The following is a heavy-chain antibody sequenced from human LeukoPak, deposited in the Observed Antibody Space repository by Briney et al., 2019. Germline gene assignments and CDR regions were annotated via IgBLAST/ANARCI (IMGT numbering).Heavy chain of an antibody. CDR3: ARVGGYGDFTFDY. CDR2: IYYSEST. D-gene: IGHD4-17*01. J-gene: IGHJ4*02. V-gene: IGHV4-31*03. CDR1: GGSISSGGYY. Sequence: SETLSLTCTVSGGSISSGGYYWSWIRQHPGTGLEWIGYIYYSESTYYNPSLKSRITISVDTSKNQFSLKLSSVTAADTAVYYCARVGGYGDFTFDYWGQGTLVTVSS.